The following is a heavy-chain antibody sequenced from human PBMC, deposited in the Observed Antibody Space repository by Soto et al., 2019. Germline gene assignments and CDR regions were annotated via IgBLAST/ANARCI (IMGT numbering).Heavy chain of an antibody. V-gene: IGHV1-8*01. CDR2: MNPNSGNT. CDR1: GYAFASYD. J-gene: IGHJ4*02. D-gene: IGHD3-9*01. Sequence: GASVKVSCKASGYAFASYDIYWVRQATGQGHEWMGWMNPNSGNTGYAQKFQGRVTMTRNTSISTAYMELSSLRSEDTAVFYCAKGRRDDILTGYYIWGQGTLVTVTS. CDR3: AKGRRDDILTGYYI.